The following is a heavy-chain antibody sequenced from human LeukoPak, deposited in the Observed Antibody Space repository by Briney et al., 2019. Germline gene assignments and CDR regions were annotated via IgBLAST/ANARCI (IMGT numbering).Heavy chain of an antibody. V-gene: IGHV1-18*01. CDR1: GFTFTSNG. CDR2: INAYNGKT. CDR3: ARDSHDYCDY. Sequence: ASVKVSCKTSGFTFTSNGISWMRQAPGQGLEWMGWINAYNGKTNYPQKFQDRVTMTTDTSTSTAYLELRNLRSDDTAVYYCARDSHDYCDYRGQGTLVTVSS. J-gene: IGHJ4*02.